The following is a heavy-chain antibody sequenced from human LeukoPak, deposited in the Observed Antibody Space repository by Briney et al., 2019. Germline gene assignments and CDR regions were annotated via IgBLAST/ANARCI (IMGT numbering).Heavy chain of an antibody. CDR3: ARVPPSYMDV. J-gene: IGHJ6*03. V-gene: IGHV4-34*01. CDR1: GGSFSGYY. Sequence: SETLSLTCAVYGGSFSGYYWSWIRQPPGKGLEWIGGINHSGSTNYNPSLKSRVTISVDTSKNQFSLKLSSVTAADTAVYYCARVPPSYMDVWGKGTTVTVSS. CDR2: INHSGST.